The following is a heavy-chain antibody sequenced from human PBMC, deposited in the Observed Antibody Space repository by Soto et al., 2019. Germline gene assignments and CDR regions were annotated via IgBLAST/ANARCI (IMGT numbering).Heavy chain of an antibody. D-gene: IGHD6-19*01. CDR2: IFHSGDT. CDR1: GDSISNSRW. CDR3: AYSTGWYRNDV. J-gene: IGHJ3*01. V-gene: IGHV4-4*02. Sequence: QVQLQESGPGLVKPSGTLSLTCAVSGDSISNSRWWTWVRQPPGKGLEWIGDIFHSGDTNYNPSLKSRVFISVDKSQNQFSLKVSSVTAADKAVYYCAYSTGWYRNDVWGQGTLVNVSS.